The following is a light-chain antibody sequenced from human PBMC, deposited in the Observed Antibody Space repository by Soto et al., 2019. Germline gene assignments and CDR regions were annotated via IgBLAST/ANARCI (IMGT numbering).Light chain of an antibody. V-gene: IGKV1-39*01. CDR2: ATS. CDR1: QSISRF. J-gene: IGKJ2*01. Sequence: DIQMTQSPASLSASVGDRVTITCRASQSISRFLNWYQQKPGKAPKFLIYATSSVQSDVPSRFSGSGSGTDFTLTINSLQPEDFATYFCQQSFDTPFTFGQGTKLEIK. CDR3: QQSFDTPFT.